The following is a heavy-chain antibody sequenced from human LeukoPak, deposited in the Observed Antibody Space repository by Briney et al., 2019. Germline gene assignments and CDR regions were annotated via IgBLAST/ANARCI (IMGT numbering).Heavy chain of an antibody. CDR2: ISSSGSTI. CDR1: GFTLRDYQ. V-gene: IGHV3-11*01. J-gene: IGHJ4*02. D-gene: IGHD1-20*01. CDR3: ARRYNWNDGDDY. Sequence: TGGAPRLSRAGPGFTLRDYQMRRVRQAPGKGLGWVSYISSSGSTIYYADSVKGRFTISRDNAKNSLYLQMNSLRAEDTAVYYCARRYNWNDGDDYWGQGTLVTVSS.